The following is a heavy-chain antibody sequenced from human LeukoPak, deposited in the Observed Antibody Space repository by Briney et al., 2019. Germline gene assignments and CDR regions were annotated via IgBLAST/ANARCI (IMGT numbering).Heavy chain of an antibody. CDR1: GLLFSYYA. Sequence: GGSLRLSCAASGLLFSYYAMHWVRQAPGKGLEWVSAISGSGGSTYYADSVKGRFTISRDNSKNTLYLRMNSLRAEDTAVYYCAKPLLWFGELEYYFDYWGQGTLVTVSS. J-gene: IGHJ4*02. V-gene: IGHV3-23*01. CDR2: ISGSGGST. D-gene: IGHD3-10*01. CDR3: AKPLLWFGELEYYFDY.